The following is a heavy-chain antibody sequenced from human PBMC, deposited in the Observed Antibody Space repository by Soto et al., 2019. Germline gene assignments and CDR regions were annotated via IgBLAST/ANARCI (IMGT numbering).Heavy chain of an antibody. CDR3: VRDYVMDV. CDR2: ISTTSTYI. D-gene: IGHD3-10*02. V-gene: IGHV3-21*01. CDR1: GFNFAGYA. J-gene: IGHJ6*02. Sequence: WGSLRLSCATSGFNFAGYAMTWVRQAPGKGLEWVSSISTTSTYIYYADSVKGRFTISRDNAKNSLHLQMNSLRAEDTAVYYCVRDYVMDVWGQGTTVTVSS.